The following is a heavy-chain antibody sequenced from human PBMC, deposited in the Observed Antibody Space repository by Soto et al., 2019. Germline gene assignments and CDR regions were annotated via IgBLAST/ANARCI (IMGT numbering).Heavy chain of an antibody. CDR1: GFSLSTSGVG. CDR2: LYWEDDK. CDR3: AHSLIGYYYDSSGSNWFDP. V-gene: IGHV2-5*02. D-gene: IGHD3-22*01. Sequence: QITLKESGPTLVKPTQTLTLTCTFSGFSLSTSGVGVGWIRQPPGKALEWLALLYWEDDKRYSPSLKSRLTITKDTSKNQVVLTMTNMDPVDTATYYCAHSLIGYYYDSSGSNWFDPWGQGTLVTVSS. J-gene: IGHJ5*02.